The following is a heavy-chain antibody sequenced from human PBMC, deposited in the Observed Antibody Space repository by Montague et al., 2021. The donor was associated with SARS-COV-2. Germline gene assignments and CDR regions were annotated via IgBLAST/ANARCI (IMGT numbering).Heavy chain of an antibody. CDR2: ISSSSRDI. CDR3: ARERRVVATGSHYGMDV. J-gene: IGHJ6*02. CDR1: GFTFSDNY. Sequence: SLRLSCAASGFTFSDNYMSWIRQAPGKGLEWVSYISSSSRDIKYXDSVKGRFTISRDNVESSLYFQMNSLRGEDTAVYYCARERRVVATGSHYGMDVWGPGTTVIVSS. V-gene: IGHV3-11*05. D-gene: IGHD5-12*01.